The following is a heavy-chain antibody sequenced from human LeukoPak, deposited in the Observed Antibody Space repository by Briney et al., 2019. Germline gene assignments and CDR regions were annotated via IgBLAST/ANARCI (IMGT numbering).Heavy chain of an antibody. Sequence: GGSLILSCAASGFTFSSYSMNWVRQAPGKGLEWVSSISSSSSYIYYADSVKGRFTISRDNAKNSLYLQMNSLRAEDTAVYYCARERGHCSSTSCYTGNDYWGQGTLVTVSS. V-gene: IGHV3-21*01. J-gene: IGHJ4*02. CDR2: ISSSSSYI. D-gene: IGHD2-2*02. CDR3: ARERGHCSSTSCYTGNDY. CDR1: GFTFSSYS.